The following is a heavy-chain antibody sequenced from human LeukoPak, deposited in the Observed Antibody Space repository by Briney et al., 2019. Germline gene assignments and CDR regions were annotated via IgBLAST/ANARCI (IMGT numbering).Heavy chain of an antibody. CDR2: ISGSGDST. Sequence: GGSLRLSCAASGFTFSVYAMSWVRQAPGKGLEWVSGISGSGDSTFYADAVKGRFTISRDNSKNTLYLQMNTLRAEDTALYYCVRNSGGSAAHPFDYWGQGTLVTVSS. CDR3: VRNSGGSAAHPFDY. V-gene: IGHV3-23*01. CDR1: GFTFSVYA. J-gene: IGHJ4*02. D-gene: IGHD6-13*01.